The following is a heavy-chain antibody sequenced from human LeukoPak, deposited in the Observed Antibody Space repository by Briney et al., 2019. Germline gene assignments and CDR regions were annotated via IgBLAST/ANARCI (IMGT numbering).Heavy chain of an antibody. CDR1: GGSISSGDYY. D-gene: IGHD3-22*01. CDR2: IYYSGST. V-gene: IGHV4-30-4*01. CDR3: ARTDYYDSSGYDY. Sequence: SETLSLTCTVSGGSISSGDYYWSWMRQPPGKGLEWIGYIYYSGSTYYNPSLKSRVTISVDTSKNQFSLKLSSVTAADTAAYYCARTDYYDSSGYDYWGQGTLVIVSS. J-gene: IGHJ4*02.